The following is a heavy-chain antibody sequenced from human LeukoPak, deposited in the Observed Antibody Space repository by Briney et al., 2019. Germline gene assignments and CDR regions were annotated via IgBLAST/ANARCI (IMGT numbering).Heavy chain of an antibody. D-gene: IGHD5-12*01. CDR1: GGSFSGYY. CDR3: AREYSGYRGLFDP. Sequence: SETLSLTCAVFGGSFSGYYWSWIRQSPEKGLEWFGEISHRGSTNYNPSLKSRVTISVDTSKNQFSLKLSSVTAADTAVYYCAREYSGYRGLFDPWGRGTLVTVSS. J-gene: IGHJ5*02. V-gene: IGHV4-34*01. CDR2: ISHRGST.